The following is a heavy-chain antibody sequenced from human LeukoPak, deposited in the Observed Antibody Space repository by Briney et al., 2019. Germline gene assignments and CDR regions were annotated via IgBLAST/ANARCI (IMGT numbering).Heavy chain of an antibody. V-gene: IGHV4-61*02. CDR3: ARVSITMTD. CDR2: IYTSGST. J-gene: IGHJ4*02. CDR1: GGSISSGSYY. D-gene: IGHD3-22*01. Sequence: PSETLSLTXTVSGGSISSGSYYWSWIRQPAGTGLEWIGRIYTSGSTNYNPSLKSRVTISVDTSKNQFSLKLSSVTAADTAVYYCARVSITMTDWGQGTLVTVSS.